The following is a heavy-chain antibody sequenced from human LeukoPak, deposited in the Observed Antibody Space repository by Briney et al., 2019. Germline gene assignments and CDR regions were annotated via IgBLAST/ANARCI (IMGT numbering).Heavy chain of an antibody. CDR1: RGTFSDYT. CDR2: IIPMLGTA. Sequence: SVKVSCKASRGTFSDYTISWVRQAPGQGLEWMGGIIPMLGTAKYAQNFQGRVTITTDDSSSTVYTELSGLRFEDTASYFCARDGLLTRTGMDVWGKGTTVTVSS. V-gene: IGHV1-69*16. CDR3: ARDGLLTRTGMDV. J-gene: IGHJ6*03. D-gene: IGHD3/OR15-3a*01.